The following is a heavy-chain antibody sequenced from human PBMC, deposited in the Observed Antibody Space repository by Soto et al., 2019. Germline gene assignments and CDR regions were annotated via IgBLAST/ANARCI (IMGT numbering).Heavy chain of an antibody. J-gene: IGHJ2*01. Sequence: QVQLMQSGAEVKKPGASVKVSCKASGYSFTSYAISWVRQAPGQGLEWMGWISAYNGNTNYAQKLQGRVTMTTDTSTSTAYMELRSLRSDDTAVYYCAEDNRGYPAYWYYDLWGRGTLVTVSS. CDR2: ISAYNGNT. CDR1: GYSFTSYA. V-gene: IGHV1-18*01. CDR3: AEDNRGYPAYWYYDL. D-gene: IGHD3-22*01.